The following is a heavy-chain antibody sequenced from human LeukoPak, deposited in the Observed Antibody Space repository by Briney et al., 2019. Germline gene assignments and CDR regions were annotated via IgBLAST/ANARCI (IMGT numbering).Heavy chain of an antibody. CDR3: ATYWRHFDWLLSDI. D-gene: IGHD3-9*01. V-gene: IGHV3-7*05. CDR2: IKQDGSEN. Sequence: GGSLRLSCAASGFTFDDYGMTWVRQAPGKGLEGVANIKQDGSENHYVDSVKGRFTISRDNAKNSLYLQMNSLRAGDTAVYYCATYWRHFDWLLSDIWGLGTMVTVSS. J-gene: IGHJ3*02. CDR1: GFTFDDYG.